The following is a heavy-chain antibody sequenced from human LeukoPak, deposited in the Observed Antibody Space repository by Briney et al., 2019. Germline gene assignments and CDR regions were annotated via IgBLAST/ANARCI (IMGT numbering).Heavy chain of an antibody. CDR1: GSTFGDYA. Sequence: GGSLRLSCTASGSTFGDYAMSWVRQAPGKGLEWVGFIRSKAYGGTTEYAASVKGRFTISRDDSKSIAYLQMNSLKTEDTAVYYCTRDPGLGFDYWGQGTLVTVSS. V-gene: IGHV3-49*04. J-gene: IGHJ4*02. D-gene: IGHD3/OR15-3a*01. CDR3: TRDPGLGFDY. CDR2: IRSKAYGGTT.